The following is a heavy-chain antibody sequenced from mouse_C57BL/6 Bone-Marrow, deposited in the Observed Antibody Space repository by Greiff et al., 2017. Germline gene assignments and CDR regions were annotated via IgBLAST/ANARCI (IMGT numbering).Heavy chain of an antibody. CDR1: GYTFTSSG. CDR3: ARNAPFYYGSSAFDY. CDR2: IYPRSGNT. J-gene: IGHJ2*01. D-gene: IGHD1-1*01. Sequence: QVQLQQSGAELARPGASVKLSCKASGYTFTSSGISWVKQRTGQGLEWIGEIYPRSGNTYYNEKFKGKATLTAEKSSSTAYMELRSLTSEDSAVYFCARNAPFYYGSSAFDYWGQGTTLTVSS. V-gene: IGHV1-81*01.